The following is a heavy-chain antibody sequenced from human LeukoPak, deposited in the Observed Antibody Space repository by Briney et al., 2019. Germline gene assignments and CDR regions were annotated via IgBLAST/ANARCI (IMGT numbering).Heavy chain of an antibody. CDR3: ARGGYDSSGYYYVFSLDY. D-gene: IGHD3-22*01. V-gene: IGHV1-2*06. J-gene: IGHJ4*02. Sequence: ASVKVSCKASGYTFTGYYMHWVRQAPGQGLEWMGRINPNSGGTNYAQKFQGRVTMTRDTSISTAYMELSRLRSDDTAVYYCARGGYDSSGYYYVFSLDYWGQGTLVTVSS. CDR1: GYTFTGYY. CDR2: INPNSGGT.